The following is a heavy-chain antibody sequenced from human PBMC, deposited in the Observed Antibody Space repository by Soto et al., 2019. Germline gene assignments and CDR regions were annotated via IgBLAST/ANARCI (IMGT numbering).Heavy chain of an antibody. D-gene: IGHD1-26*01. Sequence: EVQLVESGGGLVQPGGSLRLSCAASGFSFSHYCMSWVRQAPGKGLEWVANIKQDGSEKYDVDSVKGRFTISRDNAKNSMSLEMHSLRDEDRAVYYCARVPSAPEIWSYGVGGKYYCYSMDVWGKGTTVTVSS. J-gene: IGHJ6*03. CDR3: ARVPSAPEIWSYGVGGKYYCYSMDV. V-gene: IGHV3-7*04. CDR1: GFSFSHYC. CDR2: IKQDGSEK.